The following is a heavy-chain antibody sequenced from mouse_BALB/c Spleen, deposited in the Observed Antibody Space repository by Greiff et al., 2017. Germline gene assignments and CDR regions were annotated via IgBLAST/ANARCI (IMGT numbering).Heavy chain of an antibody. CDR1: GFSLTSYG. Sequence: VQLVESGPGLVAPSQSLSITCTVSGFSLTSYGVHWVRQPPGKGLEWLGVIWAGGSTNYNSALMSRLSISKDNSKSQVFLKMNSLQTDDTAMYYCARGITTVAYAMDYWGQGTSVTVSS. CDR3: ARGITTVAYAMDY. V-gene: IGHV2-9*02. CDR2: IWAGGST. D-gene: IGHD1-1*01. J-gene: IGHJ4*01.